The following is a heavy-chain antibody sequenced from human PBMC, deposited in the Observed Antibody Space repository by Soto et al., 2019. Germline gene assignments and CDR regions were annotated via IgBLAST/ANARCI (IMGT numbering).Heavy chain of an antibody. V-gene: IGHV4-59*01. J-gene: IGHJ5*02. CDR1: GGSIKSYY. CDR2: IYYSSGGT. Sequence: PSETLSLTCSVSGGSIKSYYWSWIRQSPGKGLEWIGYIYYSSGGTNYNPSLKSRVTISVDTSKNQLSLDLSSVTDADTAVYYCVRDRRYSGSPGGWFDPWGQGTLVTVS. D-gene: IGHD1-26*01. CDR3: VRDRRYSGSPGGWFDP.